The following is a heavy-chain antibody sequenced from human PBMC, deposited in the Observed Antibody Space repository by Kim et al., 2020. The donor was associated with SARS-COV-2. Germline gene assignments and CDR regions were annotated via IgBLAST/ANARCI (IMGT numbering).Heavy chain of an antibody. CDR1: GFSFSSYG. J-gene: IGHJ1*01. CDR3: AKDCGGDCFSLENGEYFQY. CDR2: IWYDGSNK. V-gene: IGHV3-33*06. D-gene: IGHD2-21*02. Sequence: GGSLRLSCAASGFSFSSYGMHWVRQAPGKGLEWVAIIWYDGSNKYYADSVKGRFTISRDNSKNTLYLQMNSLRAEDTAVYYCAKDCGGDCFSLENGEYFQYWGQGTLVTVSS.